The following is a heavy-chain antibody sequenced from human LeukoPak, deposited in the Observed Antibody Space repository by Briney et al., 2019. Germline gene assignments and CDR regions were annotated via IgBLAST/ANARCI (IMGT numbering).Heavy chain of an antibody. D-gene: IGHD2-15*01. CDR2: IRSKAYGGTT. Sequence: GGSLRLSCTASGFNFGDYAVSWVRQAPGKGLEWVGLIRSKAYGGTTEYAASVKGRFTISRDDSKSIAYLQINSLKTEDTVVYYCTRVGKLAATGNYFDYWGQGTLVTVSS. J-gene: IGHJ4*02. CDR1: GFNFGDYA. V-gene: IGHV3-49*04. CDR3: TRVGKLAATGNYFDY.